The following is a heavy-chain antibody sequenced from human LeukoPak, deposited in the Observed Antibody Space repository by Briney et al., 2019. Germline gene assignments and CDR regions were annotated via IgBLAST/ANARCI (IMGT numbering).Heavy chain of an antibody. CDR3: ARDGHGDGFLTGYSYFGMDV. Sequence: PGGSLRLSCAASGFSLSSYSMNWVRQAPGKGLEWVSSITISSNFIYYADSVKGRFTISRDNAKSSLFLQMNSLRAEDTAVYFCARDGHGDGFLTGYSYFGMDVWGQGTTVTVSS. J-gene: IGHJ6*02. V-gene: IGHV3-21*01. CDR1: GFSLSSYS. CDR2: ITISSNFI. D-gene: IGHD3-9*01.